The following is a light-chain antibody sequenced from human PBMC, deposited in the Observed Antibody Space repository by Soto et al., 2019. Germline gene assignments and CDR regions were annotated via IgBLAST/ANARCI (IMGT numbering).Light chain of an antibody. CDR3: SSYRSDSTRV. Sequence: QSVLTQPASVSGSPGQSITISCTGTSSDVGGYNYVSWYQQHPGKAPKLMIYEVSNRPSEISNRFSGSKSGNTASLTISGLQAEDEADYYCSSYRSDSTRVFGGGTKLTVL. V-gene: IGLV2-14*01. J-gene: IGLJ3*02. CDR2: EVS. CDR1: SSDVGGYNY.